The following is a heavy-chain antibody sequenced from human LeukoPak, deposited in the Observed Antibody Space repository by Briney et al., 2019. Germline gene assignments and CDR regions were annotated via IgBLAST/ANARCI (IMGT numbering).Heavy chain of an antibody. J-gene: IGHJ4*02. V-gene: IGHV3-23*01. CDR2: ISGSGGST. D-gene: IGHD2-21*02. Sequence: GGSLRLSCAASGFTFSSYAMSWVRQAPGKGLEWVSAISGSGGSTYYAGSVKGRFTISRDNSKNTLYLQMNSLRAEDTAVYYCAKGDGDYSSPFGYWGQGTLVTVSS. CDR3: AKGDGDYSSPFGY. CDR1: GFTFSSYA.